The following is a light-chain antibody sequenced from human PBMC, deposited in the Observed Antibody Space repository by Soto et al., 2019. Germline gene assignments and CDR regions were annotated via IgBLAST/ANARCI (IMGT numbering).Light chain of an antibody. CDR2: GAS. J-gene: IGKJ5*01. Sequence: DIQMTQSPSSLSASVGDTVTITCRASQDIINHLAWYQQRPGKVPNLLIYGASTLHSGVPSRFRGSGSGTHFTLTISSLQPEDVATCYCQNYHLALGTFGQGTRLEIK. CDR3: QNYHLALGT. CDR1: QDIINH. V-gene: IGKV1-27*01.